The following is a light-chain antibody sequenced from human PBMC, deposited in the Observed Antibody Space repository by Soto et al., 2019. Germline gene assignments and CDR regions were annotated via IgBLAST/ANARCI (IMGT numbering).Light chain of an antibody. Sequence: QAVVTQPASVSGSPGQSITISCTGASNDIGSSDYVSWHQQHPGKAPKLMLYDVHNRPSGVSNRFSGSKSGNTASLTISGLQAEDEADYYCSSYTSSATHVFGTGTKVTVL. CDR3: SSYTSSATHV. CDR2: DVH. CDR1: SNDIGSSDY. J-gene: IGLJ1*01. V-gene: IGLV2-14*03.